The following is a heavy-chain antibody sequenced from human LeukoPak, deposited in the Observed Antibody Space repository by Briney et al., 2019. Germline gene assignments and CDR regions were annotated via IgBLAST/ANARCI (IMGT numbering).Heavy chain of an antibody. D-gene: IGHD4-11*01. Sequence: PSETLSLTCTVSGYSISSGYYWGWIRQPPGKGLEWIGSIYHSGNTYYNPSLKSRVIISVDTSKNQFSLKLSSVTAADTAVYYCARVQRQDYPYYCYYMDVWGKGTTVTVSS. CDR1: GYSISSGYY. V-gene: IGHV4-38-2*02. J-gene: IGHJ6*03. CDR3: ARVQRQDYPYYCYYMDV. CDR2: IYHSGNT.